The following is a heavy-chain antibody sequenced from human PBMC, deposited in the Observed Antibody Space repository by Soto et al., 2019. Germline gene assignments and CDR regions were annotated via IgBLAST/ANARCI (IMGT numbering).Heavy chain of an antibody. J-gene: IGHJ4*02. Sequence: SGPTLVNPTQTLTLTCTVSGFSLTTRGMTLGWIRQPPGKAPEWLALSTQYSPSLQSRLTFTEDTSKNQVVLTMTNMDPVDTATYYCTLRQDTSRGPIYWGPGLMVTFST. CDR1: GFSLTTRGMT. CDR2: ST. V-gene: IGHV2-5*01. D-gene: IGHD6-13*01. CDR3: TLRQDTSRGPIY.